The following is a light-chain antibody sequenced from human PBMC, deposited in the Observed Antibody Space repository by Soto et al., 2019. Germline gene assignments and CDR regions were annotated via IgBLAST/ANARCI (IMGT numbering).Light chain of an antibody. Sequence: ALTQPASVSGSPGQSITISCTGSSSDIGAYNYVSWFQQYPGKAPKLIISEVSNRPSGVSNRFSGSKSGTAASLTISGLQTEDEADYFCFSFTTDWTHVFGTGAKVTVL. J-gene: IGLJ1*01. CDR2: EVS. CDR3: FSFTTDWTHV. CDR1: SSDIGAYNY. V-gene: IGLV2-14*01.